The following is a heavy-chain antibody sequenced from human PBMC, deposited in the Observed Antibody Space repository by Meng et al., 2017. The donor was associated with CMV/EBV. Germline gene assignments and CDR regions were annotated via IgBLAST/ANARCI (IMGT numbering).Heavy chain of an antibody. CDR1: GFTFSSYE. D-gene: IGHD2-2*01. Sequence: GESLKISCAASGFTFSSYEMNWVRQAPGKGLEWVSYISSSGSTIYYADSVKGRFTISRDNAKNSLYLQMNSLRAEDTAVYYCARAVPAAIGKSWFDPWGQGTLVTVSS. CDR2: ISSSGSTI. CDR3: ARAVPAAIGKSWFDP. J-gene: IGHJ5*02. V-gene: IGHV3-48*03.